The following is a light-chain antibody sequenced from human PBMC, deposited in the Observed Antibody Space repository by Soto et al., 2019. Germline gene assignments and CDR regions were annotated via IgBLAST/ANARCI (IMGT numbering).Light chain of an antibody. V-gene: IGLV1-40*01. J-gene: IGLJ2*01. CDR1: SSNIGAGYN. CDR2: ANN. CDR3: QSYDSSLSGSVL. Sequence: QSALTQPPSVSGAPGQRVTISCTGSSSNIGAGYNVHWYQQLPGTAPKLLIYANNHRPSGVPDRFSGSKSGTSASLAITGLQAEDEADYYCQSYDSSLSGSVLFGGGTKVTVL.